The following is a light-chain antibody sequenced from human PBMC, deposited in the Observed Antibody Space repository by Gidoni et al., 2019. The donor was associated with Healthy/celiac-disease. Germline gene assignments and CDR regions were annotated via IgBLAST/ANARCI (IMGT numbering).Light chain of an antibody. CDR1: KLGDKY. V-gene: IGLV3-1*01. Sequence: QPPSVSVSPGQTASITCSGDKLGDKYACWYQQKPGQSPVLVIYQDSKRPSGIPERFSGSNSGNTATLTISGTQAMDEADYYCQAWDSSTAHVVFGGGTKLTVL. CDR3: QAWDSSTAHVV. CDR2: QDS. J-gene: IGLJ2*01.